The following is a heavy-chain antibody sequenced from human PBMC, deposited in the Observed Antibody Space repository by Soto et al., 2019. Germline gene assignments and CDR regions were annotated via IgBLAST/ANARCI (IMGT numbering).Heavy chain of an antibody. Sequence: QVQLQESGPGLVKPSETLSLTCTVSGGSISSYYWSWIRQPPGKGLEWIGYIYYSGSTNYNPSLTSRVTISVATSKNQFSLQLSSVPAADTAVYYCARRYGYSFDYWGQGTLVTVSS. CDR2: IYYSGST. CDR3: ARRYGYSFDY. CDR1: GGSISSYY. D-gene: IGHD1-1*01. V-gene: IGHV4-59*08. J-gene: IGHJ4*02.